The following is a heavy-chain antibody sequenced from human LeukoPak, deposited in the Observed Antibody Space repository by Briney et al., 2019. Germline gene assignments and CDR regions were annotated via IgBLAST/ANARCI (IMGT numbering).Heavy chain of an antibody. CDR1: GYTFTSYD. J-gene: IGHJ4*02. Sequence: GASVKVSSKASGYTFTSYDMDWGRQGTGQGLEWMGWMNPNSGHTGYAQKFQGRVTMTRNTSISTAYMELSSLISEGTAVYYCARGHYYGDYADYWGQGTLVTVSS. CDR2: MNPNSGHT. CDR3: ARGHYYGDYADY. V-gene: IGHV1-8*01. D-gene: IGHD4-17*01.